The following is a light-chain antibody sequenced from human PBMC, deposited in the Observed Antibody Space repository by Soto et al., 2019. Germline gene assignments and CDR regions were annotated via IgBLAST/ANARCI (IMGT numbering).Light chain of an antibody. CDR1: QSVSSN. J-gene: IGKJ1*01. V-gene: IGKV3-15*01. Sequence: EIVMTQSPATLSVSPGERATLSCRASQSVSSNLAWYQQKPGQAPRLLIYGASTRATGIPARFSGSGSGTEFTLTISSLQSEDSAVYSCHQYNNWPPTWTFGQVTKVEVK. CDR3: HQYNNWPPTWT. CDR2: GAS.